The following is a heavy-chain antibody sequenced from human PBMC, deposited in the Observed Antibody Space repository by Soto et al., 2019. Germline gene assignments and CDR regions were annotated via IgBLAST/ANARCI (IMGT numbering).Heavy chain of an antibody. V-gene: IGHV3-9*01. CDR2: ISWNSGSI. CDR1: GFTFDDYD. Sequence: DVQLVESGGGLVQPGRSLRLSCAASGFTFDDYDMHWVRQAPGKGLEWVSGISWNSGSIGYADSVKGRFTISRDNAKNSLYLQMNSLRAEDTALYYCAKDRGSGWHDRAGVGYWGQGTLVTVSS. CDR3: AKDRGSGWHDRAGVGY. D-gene: IGHD6-19*01. J-gene: IGHJ4*02.